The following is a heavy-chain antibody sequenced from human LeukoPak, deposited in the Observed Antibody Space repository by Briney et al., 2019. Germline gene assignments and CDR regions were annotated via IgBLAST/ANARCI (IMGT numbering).Heavy chain of an antibody. CDR2: ISYSGST. Sequence: SETLSLTCTVAGGSISSYYWSWIRQPPGKGLESIGYISYSGSTNYNPSLKSRVTISADTSKNQFSLKLSSVTAADTAVYYCAREYYGSGSYVIDYWGQGTLVTVSS. J-gene: IGHJ4*02. V-gene: IGHV4-59*01. CDR3: AREYYGSGSYVIDY. D-gene: IGHD3-10*01. CDR1: GGSISSYY.